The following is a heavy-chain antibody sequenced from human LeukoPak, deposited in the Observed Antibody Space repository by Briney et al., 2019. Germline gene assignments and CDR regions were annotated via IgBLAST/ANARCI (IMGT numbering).Heavy chain of an antibody. CDR1: GYSFTSYW. Sequence: GESLKISCKGSGYSFTSYWIGRVRQMPGKGLEWMGIIYPGDFDTRYSPSFQGQVTISTDKSISTAYLQWSSLKASDTAMYYCARNRDYYMDVWGKGTTVTVSS. CDR2: IYPGDFDT. D-gene: IGHD2/OR15-2a*01. V-gene: IGHV5-51*01. J-gene: IGHJ6*03. CDR3: ARNRDYYMDV.